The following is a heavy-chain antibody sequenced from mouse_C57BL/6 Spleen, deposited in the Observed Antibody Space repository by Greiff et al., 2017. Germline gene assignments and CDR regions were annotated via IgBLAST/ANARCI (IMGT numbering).Heavy chain of an antibody. D-gene: IGHD3-2*02. CDR1: GFTFSSYG. CDR3: ARHRDSSGLDY. Sequence: EVQRVESGGDLVKPGGSLKLSCAASGFTFSSYGMSWVRQTPDKRLEWVATISSGGSYTYYPDSVKGRFTISRDNAKNTLYLQMSSLKSEDTAMYYCARHRDSSGLDYWGQGTTLTVSS. V-gene: IGHV5-6*01. CDR2: ISSGGSYT. J-gene: IGHJ2*01.